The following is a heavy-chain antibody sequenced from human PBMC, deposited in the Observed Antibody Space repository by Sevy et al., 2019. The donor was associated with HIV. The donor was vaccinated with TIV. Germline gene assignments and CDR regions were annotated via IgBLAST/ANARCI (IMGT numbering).Heavy chain of an antibody. V-gene: IGHV3-9*01. Sequence: GGSLRLSCAASGFTFDDYAMHWVRQAPGKGLEWVSGISRNSGSIGYADSVKGRFTISRDNAKNSLYLQMNSLRAEDTALYYCAKAAGGWPNWFDPWGQGTLVTVSS. J-gene: IGHJ5*02. CDR2: ISRNSGSI. CDR1: GFTFDDYA. D-gene: IGHD6-19*01. CDR3: AKAAGGWPNWFDP.